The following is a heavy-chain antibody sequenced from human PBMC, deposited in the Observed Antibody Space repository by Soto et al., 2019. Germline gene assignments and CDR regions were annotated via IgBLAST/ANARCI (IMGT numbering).Heavy chain of an antibody. CDR1: GGSISSYY. D-gene: IGHD6-19*01. CDR3: AVAVTNRGGKWFDP. J-gene: IGHJ5*02. CDR2: IYYSGST. Sequence: PSETLSLTCTVSGGSISSYYWSWIRQPPGKGLEWIGYIYYSGSTNYNPSLKSRVTISVDTSKNQFSPKLSSVTAADTAVYYCAVAVTNRGGKWFDPWGQGTLVTVS. V-gene: IGHV4-59*01.